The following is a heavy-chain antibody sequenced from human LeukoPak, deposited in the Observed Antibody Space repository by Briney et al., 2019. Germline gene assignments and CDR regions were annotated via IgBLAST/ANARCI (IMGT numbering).Heavy chain of an antibody. CDR1: GFTFSYYW. Sequence: GGSLRLSCAASGFTFSYYWMGWVRQAPGKGLEWVANVKQDGSEKYYVDSVKGRFTISRDNAKNSLYLQMNSMRAEDTAVYYCARDEHQYYHASSGRFDYWGQGILVTVSS. D-gene: IGHD3-22*01. CDR2: VKQDGSEK. J-gene: IGHJ4*02. CDR3: ARDEHQYYHASSGRFDY. V-gene: IGHV3-7*04.